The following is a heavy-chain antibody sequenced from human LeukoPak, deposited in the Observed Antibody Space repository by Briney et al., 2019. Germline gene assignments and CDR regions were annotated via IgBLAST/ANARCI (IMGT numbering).Heavy chain of an antibody. Sequence: SETLSLTCAVSGGSISSGGYSLTWIRQPPGKGLEWIGYIYHDGSTYYNPSLKSRVTVSVDKSKNQFSLKVTSVTAADTAMYYCARRGGYDAFDSWGQGTLVTVSS. D-gene: IGHD5-12*01. V-gene: IGHV4-30-2*01. CDR1: GGSISSGGYS. CDR2: IYHDGST. CDR3: ARRGGYDAFDS. J-gene: IGHJ4*02.